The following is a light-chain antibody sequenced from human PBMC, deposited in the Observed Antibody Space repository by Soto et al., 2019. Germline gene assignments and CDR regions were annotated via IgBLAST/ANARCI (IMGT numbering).Light chain of an antibody. Sequence: QLVLTQPPSVSGAPGQRVTISCTGSSSNIGAGYGVHWYQQLPGTAPKLLIYANNNRPSGVPDRFSGSKSGTSASLAITGLQAEDEAEYYCSSYTTSSTVVFGGGTKLTVL. J-gene: IGLJ2*01. CDR3: SSYTTSSTVV. CDR1: SSNIGAGYG. CDR2: ANN. V-gene: IGLV1-40*01.